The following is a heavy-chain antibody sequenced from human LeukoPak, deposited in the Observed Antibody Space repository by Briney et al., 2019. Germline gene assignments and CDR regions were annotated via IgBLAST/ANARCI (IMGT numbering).Heavy chain of an antibody. Sequence: PSETLSLTCTVSGGSVSSSSYYWGWIRQPPGKRLEWIGTIYYSGGTYYNPSLKSRVTISIDTSKNQFSLKLSSVTAADTAVYYCARQTTVTTPWYFDLWGRGTLVTVSS. D-gene: IGHD4-17*01. CDR2: IYYSGGT. CDR3: ARQTTVTTPWYFDL. V-gene: IGHV4-39*01. CDR1: GGSVSSSSYY. J-gene: IGHJ2*01.